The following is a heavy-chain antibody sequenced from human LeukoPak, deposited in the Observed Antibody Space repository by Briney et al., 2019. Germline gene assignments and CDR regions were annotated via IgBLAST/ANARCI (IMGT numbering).Heavy chain of an antibody. CDR2: MSGEGSSS. CDR3: VYQVQGVVR. V-gene: IGHV3-64*05. J-gene: IGHJ1*01. Sequence: PGGSLRLSCSAPGFTFSTDVMHWVRQAPGKGLQYVSGMSGEGSSSYYADSVKGRFTISRDNSKNTLYVQMTSLRTEDTAVYYCVYQVQGVVRWGQGTLVTVSS. D-gene: IGHD2-2*01. CDR1: GFTFSTDV.